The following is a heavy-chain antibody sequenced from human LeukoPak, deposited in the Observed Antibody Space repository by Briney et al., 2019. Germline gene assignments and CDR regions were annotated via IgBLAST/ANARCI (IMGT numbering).Heavy chain of an antibody. Sequence: KPGRSLRLSCAASGFTFNTYSMIWVRQAPGKGLELVSYITSTSSYMYYADSVKGRFTISRDNATNALYLQMNSLRAEDTAVYYCTRDESTGHVSLWGQGTLVIVSS. D-gene: IGHD2-8*02. CDR1: GFTFNTYS. V-gene: IGHV3-21*01. CDR3: TRDESTGHVSL. CDR2: ITSTSSYM. J-gene: IGHJ4*02.